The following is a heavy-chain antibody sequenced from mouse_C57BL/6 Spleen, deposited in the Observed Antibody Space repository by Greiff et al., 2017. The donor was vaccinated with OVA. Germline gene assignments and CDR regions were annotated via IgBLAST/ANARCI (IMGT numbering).Heavy chain of an antibody. CDR2: IWSDGST. CDR3: ARHGYEYYAMDY. V-gene: IGHV2-6-1*01. J-gene: IGHJ4*01. Sequence: VKLMESGPGLVAPSQSLSITCTVSGFSLTSYGVHWVRQPPGKGLEWLVVIWSDGSTTYNSALKSRLSISKDNSKSQVFLKMNSLQTDDTAMYYCARHGYEYYAMDYWGQGTSVTVSS. D-gene: IGHD2-2*01. CDR1: GFSLTSYG.